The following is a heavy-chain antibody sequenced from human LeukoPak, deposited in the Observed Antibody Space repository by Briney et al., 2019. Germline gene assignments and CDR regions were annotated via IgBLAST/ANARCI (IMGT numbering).Heavy chain of an antibody. CDR2: IKQDGSET. J-gene: IGHJ4*02. V-gene: IGHV3-7*03. CDR3: AREEVKSFDN. CDR1: EFDFSSHA. Sequence: GGSLRLSCAASEFDFSSHAMTWVRQAPGKGLEWVANIKQDGSETSYVTSVRGRFTISRDNAKNSLYLQMNNLRVEDTAVYFCAREEVKSFDNWGQGTLVTVSS.